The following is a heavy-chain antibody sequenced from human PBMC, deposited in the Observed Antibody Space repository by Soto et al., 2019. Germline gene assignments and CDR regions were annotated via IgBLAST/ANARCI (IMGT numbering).Heavy chain of an antibody. CDR1: GGSVSSGSYY. D-gene: IGHD2-8*02. CDR3: ARDWVRYWYYYGMDV. CDR2: IYYSGST. J-gene: IGHJ6*02. Sequence: PSETLSLTCTVSGGSVSSGSYYWSWIRQPPGKGLEWIGYIYYSGSTNYNPSLKSRVTISVDTSKNQFSLKLSSVTAADTAVYYCARDWVRYWYYYGMDVWGQGTTVTVSS. V-gene: IGHV4-61*01.